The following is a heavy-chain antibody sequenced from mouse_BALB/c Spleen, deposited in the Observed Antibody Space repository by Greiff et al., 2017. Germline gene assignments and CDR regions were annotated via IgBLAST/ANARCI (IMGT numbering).Heavy chain of an antibody. J-gene: IGHJ2*01. V-gene: IGHV1-9*01. CDR3: ARGLGRRDSFDY. CDR1: GYTFSSYW. Sequence: QVQLQQSGAELMKPGASVKISCKATGYTFSSYWIEWVKQRPGHGLEWIGEILPGSGSTNYNEKFKGKATFTADTSSNTAYMQLSSLTSEDSAVYYCARGLGRRDSFDYWGQGTTLTVSS. D-gene: IGHD4-1*01. CDR2: ILPGSGST.